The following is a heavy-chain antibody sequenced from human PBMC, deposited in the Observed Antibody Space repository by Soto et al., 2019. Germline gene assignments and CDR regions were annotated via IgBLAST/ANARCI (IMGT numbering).Heavy chain of an antibody. J-gene: IGHJ4*02. D-gene: IGHD1-1*01. Sequence: QVQLVQSGPDVKKPGASVKVSCKTSGYTFTYYALHWVRQAPGQGLEWMGWINTGNGKTKYSQNFQGRLTITRDTSATTLYMELSSLRSEDTTVYYCVRFSGIPVWGQGTLVTVSS. V-gene: IGHV1-3*04. CDR1: GYTFTYYA. CDR2: INTGNGKT. CDR3: VRFSGIPV.